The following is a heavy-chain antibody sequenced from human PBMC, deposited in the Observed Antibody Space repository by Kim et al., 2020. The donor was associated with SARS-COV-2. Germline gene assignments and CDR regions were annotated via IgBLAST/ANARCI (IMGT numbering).Heavy chain of an antibody. Sequence: GGSLRLSCAVSGFTLSRSGIHWVRQAPGKGLEWVAFISYDGSNKHYADSVKGRFIISRDTSKNTLYLQMNSLRAEDPAVYYCARDGGYCSDTRCRFGG. CDR3: ARDGGYCSDTRCRF. CDR1: GFTLSRSG. CDR2: ISYDGSNK. J-gene: IGHJ6*01. V-gene: IGHV3-30*03. D-gene: IGHD2-2*01.